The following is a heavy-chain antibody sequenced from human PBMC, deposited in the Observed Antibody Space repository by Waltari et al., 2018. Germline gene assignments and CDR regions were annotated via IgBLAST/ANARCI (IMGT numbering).Heavy chain of an antibody. CDR2: ISHSGST. D-gene: IGHD1-26*01. V-gene: IGHV4-34*01. J-gene: IGHJ5*02. CDR1: GGPFTDYS. Sequence: QVQLHQWGAGLLKPSETLSLTCAVSGGPFTDYSWSWIRPSPDTGLEWIGEISHSGSTNYNPSLKSRVTMSVDTIKKQFSLKLTSVTAADTAVYFCARTWGYSPPLGWFDPWGRGTRVTVAS. CDR3: ARTWGYSPPLGWFDP.